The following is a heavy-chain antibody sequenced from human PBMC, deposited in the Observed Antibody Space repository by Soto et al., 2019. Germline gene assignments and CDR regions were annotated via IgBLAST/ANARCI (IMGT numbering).Heavy chain of an antibody. CDR1: GFTFRNYG. CDR2: IWYDGSNK. Sequence: VQLLESGGALVQPGGSLRLSCAASGFTFRNYGMHWVRQAPGKGLEWVAVIWYDGSNKYYADSVKGRFTISRDNSKNTLYLQMNSLRAEDTAVYYCARDHGLPQARSGYPDYWGQGTLVTVSS. V-gene: IGHV3-33*08. J-gene: IGHJ4*02. CDR3: ARDHGLPQARSGYPDY. D-gene: IGHD3-22*01.